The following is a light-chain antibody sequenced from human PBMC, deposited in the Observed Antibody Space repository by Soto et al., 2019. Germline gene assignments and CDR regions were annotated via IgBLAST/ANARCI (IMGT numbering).Light chain of an antibody. J-gene: IGKJ4*01. CDR2: EAS. Sequence: EIVLTQSPATLSLSPGERATLSCRASQSVSSYLAWYRQRPGQAPRLLIYEASNRATGTPARLSGSGSGTDFTLTISSLEPEDFAVYYCQRRSNWPSTFGGGTKVDIK. V-gene: IGKV3-11*01. CDR3: QRRSNWPST. CDR1: QSVSSY.